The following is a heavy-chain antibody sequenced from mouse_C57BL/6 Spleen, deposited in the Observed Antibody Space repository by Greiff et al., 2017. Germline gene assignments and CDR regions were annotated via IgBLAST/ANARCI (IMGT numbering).Heavy chain of an antibody. D-gene: IGHD2-1*01. Sequence: DVQLQESGPELVKPGASVKMSCKASGYTFTDYNMHWVKQSHGKSLEWIGYINPNNGGTSYNQKFKGKATLTVNKSSSTAYMELRSLTSEDSAVYYCARVPYGNYEAMDDWGQGTSVTVSS. CDR2: INPNNGGT. CDR1: GYTFTDYN. J-gene: IGHJ4*01. V-gene: IGHV1-22*01. CDR3: ARVPYGNYEAMDD.